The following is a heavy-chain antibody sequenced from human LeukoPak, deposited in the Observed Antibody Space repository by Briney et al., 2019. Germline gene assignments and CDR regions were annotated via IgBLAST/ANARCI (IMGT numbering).Heavy chain of an antibody. CDR2: IYYSGST. Sequence: SETLSLTCTVSGGSISSSSYYWGWIRQPPGKGLEWIGRIYYSGSTYYNPSLKSRVTISVDTSKNQFSLKLSSVTAADTAVYYCARQLRFLEWLSEKFDYWGQGTLVTVSS. J-gene: IGHJ4*02. V-gene: IGHV4-39*01. CDR3: ARQLRFLEWLSEKFDY. CDR1: GGSISSSSYY. D-gene: IGHD3-3*01.